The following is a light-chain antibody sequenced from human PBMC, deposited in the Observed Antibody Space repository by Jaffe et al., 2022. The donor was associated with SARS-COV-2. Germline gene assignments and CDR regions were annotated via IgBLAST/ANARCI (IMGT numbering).Light chain of an antibody. Sequence: EVVLTQSPGTLSLSPGERATLSCRASQSITSSYLAWYRQKPGQAPRLLIYGTSSRATGIPNRFSGSGSGTDFTLTISRLEPEDVAVYFCQQYSSSPRTFGQGTKVEIK. CDR3: QQYSSSPRT. J-gene: IGKJ1*01. CDR1: QSITSSY. V-gene: IGKV3-20*01. CDR2: GTS.